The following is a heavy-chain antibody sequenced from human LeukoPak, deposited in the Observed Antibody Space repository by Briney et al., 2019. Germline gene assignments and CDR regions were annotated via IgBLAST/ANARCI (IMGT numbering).Heavy chain of an antibody. D-gene: IGHD3-3*01. J-gene: IGHJ4*02. CDR2: INHSGST. CDR1: GGSFSGYY. V-gene: IGHV4-34*01. Sequence: SETLSLTCAVYGGSFSGYYWSWIRQPPGKGLEWIGEINHSGSTNYNPSLKSRVTISADTSHVFLRVSSVTAADTAVYYCAKQGESRYLEWREFDHWGQGTLVIVSS. CDR3: AKQGESRYLEWREFDH.